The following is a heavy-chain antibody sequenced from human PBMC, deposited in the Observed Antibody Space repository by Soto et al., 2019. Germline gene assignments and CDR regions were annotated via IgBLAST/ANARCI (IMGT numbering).Heavy chain of an antibody. CDR3: ARGRAGNWSPIDY. J-gene: IGHJ4*02. V-gene: IGHV3-30-3*01. Sequence: QVQLVESGGGVVQPGRSLRLSCAASGFTFRMFAKHWVRQAPGKGLEWVAVISYDGSNTFYADSVQGRFTISRDNSKNTLFLQMNSLRTGDTAVYCCARGRAGNWSPIDYWGQGTLVTVSS. D-gene: IGHD1-1*01. CDR1: GFTFRMFA. CDR2: ISYDGSNT.